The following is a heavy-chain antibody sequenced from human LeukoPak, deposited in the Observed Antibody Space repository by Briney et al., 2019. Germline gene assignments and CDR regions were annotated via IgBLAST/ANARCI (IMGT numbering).Heavy chain of an antibody. J-gene: IGHJ4*02. CDR3: ARDRAFGGFGELLG. D-gene: IGHD3-10*01. CDR1: GGSISSYY. CDR2: IYTSGST. V-gene: IGHV4-4*07. Sequence: SETLSLTCTVSGGSISSYYWSWIRQPAGKGLEWIGRIYTSGSTNYNPSLKSRVTMSVDTSKNQFSLKLSSVTAADTAVYYCARDRAFGGFGELLGWGQGTLVTVSS.